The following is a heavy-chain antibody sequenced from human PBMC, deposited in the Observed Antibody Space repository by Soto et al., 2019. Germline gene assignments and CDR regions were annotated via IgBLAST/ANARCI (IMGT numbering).Heavy chain of an antibody. J-gene: IGHJ6*02. D-gene: IGHD3-22*01. Sequence: PSETLSLNRTVCGASITRLYRNCNRQPPGKGLEWIGNIYYSGSTNYNPSLKSRVTISVDTSKNQFSLKLSSVTAADTAVYYCARRLYYDSSGFEGGGMDVWGQGTTVTVSS. CDR3: ARRLYYDSSGFEGGGMDV. CDR1: GASITRLY. V-gene: IGHV4-59*08. CDR2: IYYSGST.